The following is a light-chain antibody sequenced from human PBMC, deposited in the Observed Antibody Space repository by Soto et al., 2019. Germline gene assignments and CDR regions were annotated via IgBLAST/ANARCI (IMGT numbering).Light chain of an antibody. Sequence: QSALTQPASVSGSPGQAITISCSGTSSDVGAFNYVSWYQQHPGKAPKLMIYDVSNRPSGVSNRFSGSKSGNTASLTISGLRAEDEADYYCNSYTCNNTYVFGTGTKVTVL. V-gene: IGLV2-14*03. CDR2: DVS. J-gene: IGLJ1*01. CDR3: NSYTCNNTYV. CDR1: SSDVGAFNY.